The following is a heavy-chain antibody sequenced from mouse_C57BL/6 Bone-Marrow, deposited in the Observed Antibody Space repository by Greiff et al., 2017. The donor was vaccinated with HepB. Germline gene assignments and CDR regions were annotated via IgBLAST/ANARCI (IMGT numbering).Heavy chain of an antibody. D-gene: IGHD1-1*01. J-gene: IGHJ2*01. CDR1: GFTFSSYT. V-gene: IGHV5-9*01. CDR2: ISGGGGNT. CDR3: ARQSTTVVAYFDY. Sequence: EVKVVESGGGLVKPGGSLKLSCAASGFTFSSYTMSWVRQTPEKRLEWVATISGGGGNTYYPDSVKGRFTISRDNAKNTLYLQMSSLRSEDTALYYCARQSTTVVAYFDYWGQGTTLTVSS.